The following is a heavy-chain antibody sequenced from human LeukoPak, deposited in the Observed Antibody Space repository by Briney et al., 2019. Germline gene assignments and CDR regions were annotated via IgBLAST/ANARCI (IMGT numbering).Heavy chain of an antibody. CDR1: GGSFSGYY. D-gene: IGHD3-16*02. J-gene: IGHJ4*02. CDR3: AREMITFGGVIVEGPDY. Sequence: SETLSLTCAVYGGSFSGYYWSWIRQPPGKGLEWIGEINHSGSTYYNPSLKSRVTISVDTSKNQFSLKLSSVTAADTAVYYCAREMITFGGVIVEGPDYWGQGTLVTVSS. CDR2: INHSGST. V-gene: IGHV4-34*01.